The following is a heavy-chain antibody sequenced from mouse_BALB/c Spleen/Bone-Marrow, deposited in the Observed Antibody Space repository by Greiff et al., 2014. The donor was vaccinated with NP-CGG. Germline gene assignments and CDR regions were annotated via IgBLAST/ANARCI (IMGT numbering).Heavy chain of an antibody. Sequence: VKLQESGSVLVRPGASVKLSCKASGYTFTSSWMHWAKQRPGQGLEWIGEIHPNSGNTNYNEKFKGKATLTVDTSSSTAYVDLSSLTSEDSAVYYCARSGFDYRGQGTTLTVSS. CDR2: IHPNSGNT. CDR3: ARSGFDY. V-gene: IGHV1S130*01. CDR1: GYTFTSSW. J-gene: IGHJ2*01. D-gene: IGHD4-1*01.